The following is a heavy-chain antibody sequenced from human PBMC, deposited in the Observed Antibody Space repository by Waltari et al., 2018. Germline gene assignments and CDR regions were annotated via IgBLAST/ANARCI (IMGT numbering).Heavy chain of an antibody. J-gene: IGHJ6*02. D-gene: IGHD2-15*01. CDR2: INPSGGST. CDR1: GYTFTSYY. Sequence: QVQLVQSGAEVKKPGASVKVSCKASGYTFTSYYMHWVRQAPGHGLEWMGIINPSGGSTSYAQKFQGRVTMTRDTSTSTVYMELSSLRSEDTAVYYCARDGGICSGGSCYSSSRYYYYYYGMDVWGQGTTVTVSS. CDR3: ARDGGICSGGSCYSSSRYYYYYYGMDV. V-gene: IGHV1-46*01.